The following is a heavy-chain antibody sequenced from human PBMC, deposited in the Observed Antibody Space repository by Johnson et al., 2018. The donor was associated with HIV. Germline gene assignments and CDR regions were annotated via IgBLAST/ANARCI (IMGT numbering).Heavy chain of an antibody. CDR2: IKSKTDGGTT. V-gene: IGHV3-15*01. CDR1: GFTFSSYW. J-gene: IGHJ3*02. CDR3: TTPGYDTEDAFDI. D-gene: IGHD3-9*01. Sequence: VQLVESGGGVVQPGGSLRLSCAASGFTFSSYWMRWVRQAPGKGLEWVGRIKSKTDGGTTDYAAPVKGRFTISRDDSKNTLYLQMNSLKTEDTAVYYCTTPGYDTEDAFDIWGQGTMVTVSS.